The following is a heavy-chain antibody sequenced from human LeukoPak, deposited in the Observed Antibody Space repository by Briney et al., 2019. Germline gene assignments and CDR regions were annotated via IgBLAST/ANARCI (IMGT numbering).Heavy chain of an antibody. V-gene: IGHV3-53*01. Sequence: GGSLRLSCAVSGFTVSSNYMSWVRQAPGKELEWVSVIYSGGSTHYADSVKGRFTISRDNSKNTLFLQMSSLRAEDTAVYYCARADGTGGPYDYWGQGTLVTVSS. CDR2: IYSGGST. CDR1: GFTVSSNY. J-gene: IGHJ4*02. D-gene: IGHD3/OR15-3a*01. CDR3: ARADGTGGPYDY.